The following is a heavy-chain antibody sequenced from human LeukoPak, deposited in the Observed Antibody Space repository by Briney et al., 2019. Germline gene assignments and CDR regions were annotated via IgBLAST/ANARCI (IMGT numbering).Heavy chain of an antibody. CDR1: GGSFSGYY. CDR2: IYYSGTT. J-gene: IGHJ4*02. CDR3: ARVGWELLGPFDH. V-gene: IGHV4-59*01. Sequence: SETLSLTCAVYGGSFSGYYWSWIRQPPGKGLEWIGYIYYSGTTNYNPSLKSRVTISVDRSKNQFSLKLRSVIAADTAVYYCARVGWELLGPFDHWGQGTLVTVSS. D-gene: IGHD1-26*01.